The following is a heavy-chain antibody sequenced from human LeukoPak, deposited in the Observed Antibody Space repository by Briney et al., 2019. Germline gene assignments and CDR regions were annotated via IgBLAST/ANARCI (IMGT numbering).Heavy chain of an antibody. CDR1: GYTFTNYG. CDR2: ISACNGNT. V-gene: IGHV1-18*01. Sequence: GASVKVSCKASGYTFTNYGISWVRQAPGQGFEWMGWISACNGNTNYAQKLQGRLTMTTDTSTSTTYMELRSLRSDDTAVYYCARTYYYGSSAYYGSVDYWGQGSLLTVSS. CDR3: ARTYYYGSSAYYGSVDY. D-gene: IGHD3-22*01. J-gene: IGHJ4*02.